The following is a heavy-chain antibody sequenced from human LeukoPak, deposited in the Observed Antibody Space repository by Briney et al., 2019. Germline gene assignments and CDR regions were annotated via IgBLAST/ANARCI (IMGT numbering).Heavy chain of an antibody. CDR3: ARGVTMVRGVKMANAFDI. J-gene: IGHJ3*02. V-gene: IGHV1-18*01. CDR2: ISAYNGNT. D-gene: IGHD3-10*01. CDR1: GYTFTSYG. Sequence: ASVKVSCKASGYTFTSYGISWVRQAPGQGLEWMGWISAYNGNTNYAQKLQGRVTMTTDTSTRTAYMELRSLRSDDTAVYYCARGVTMVRGVKMANAFDIWGQGTMVTVSS.